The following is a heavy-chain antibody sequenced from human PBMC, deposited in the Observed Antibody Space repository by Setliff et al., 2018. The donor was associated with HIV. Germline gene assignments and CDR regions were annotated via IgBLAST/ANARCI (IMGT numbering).Heavy chain of an antibody. J-gene: IGHJ3*02. Sequence: GASVKVSCKASGYTFTSYYIHWVRQAPGQGLEWMRIINPSGGSTTYAQKFQGRVTMTRDTSTSTVYMELSSLRSEDTAVYYCARTPTAPDAFDIWGQGTMVTVSS. CDR3: ARTPTAPDAFDI. CDR1: GYTFTSYY. V-gene: IGHV1-46*01. CDR2: INPSGGST.